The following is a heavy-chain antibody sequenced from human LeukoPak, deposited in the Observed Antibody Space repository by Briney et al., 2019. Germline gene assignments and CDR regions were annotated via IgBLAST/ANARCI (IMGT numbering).Heavy chain of an antibody. Sequence: KPGGSLRLSCAASGFTFSSYSMNWVRQAPGEGLEWVSSISSSSSYIYYADSVKGRFTISRDNAKNSLYLQMNSLRAEDTAVYYCARDGSGSYYYWGQGTQVTVSS. CDR2: ISSSSSYI. CDR3: ARDGSGSYYY. D-gene: IGHD1-26*01. V-gene: IGHV3-21*01. J-gene: IGHJ4*02. CDR1: GFTFSSYS.